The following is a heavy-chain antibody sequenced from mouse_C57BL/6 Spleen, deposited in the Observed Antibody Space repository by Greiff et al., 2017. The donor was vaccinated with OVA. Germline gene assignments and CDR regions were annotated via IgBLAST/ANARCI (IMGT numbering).Heavy chain of an antibody. CDR3: ARGGSGTQFAY. J-gene: IGHJ3*01. V-gene: IGHV1-82*01. D-gene: IGHD3-1*01. CDR1: GYAFSSSW. Sequence: QVQLKQSGPELVKPGASVKISCKASGYAFSSSWMNWVKQRPGKGLEWIGRIYPGDGDTNYNGKFNGKATLTADKSSSTAYMQLSSLTSEDSAVYFCARGGSGTQFAYWGQGTLVTVSA. CDR2: IYPGDGDT.